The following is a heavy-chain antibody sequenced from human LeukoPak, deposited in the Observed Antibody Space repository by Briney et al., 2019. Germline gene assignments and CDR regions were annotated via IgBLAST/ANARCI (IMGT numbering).Heavy chain of an antibody. CDR1: GGSISSYY. D-gene: IGHD4-23*01. J-gene: IGHJ5*02. CDR2: IFYSGST. Sequence: PSETLSLTCTVSGGSISSYYWSWIRQPPGRGLEWIGNIFYSGSTTFSPSLKSRVTISLDTPKNQFSLKVSSVTAADTAVYYCARTTVVTPHFDTWGRGLLVTVSS. V-gene: IGHV4-59*08. CDR3: ARTTVVTPHFDT.